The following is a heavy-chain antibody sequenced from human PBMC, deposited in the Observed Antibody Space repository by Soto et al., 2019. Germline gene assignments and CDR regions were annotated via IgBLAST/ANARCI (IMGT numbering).Heavy chain of an antibody. CDR3: ARDLGGELYYYYGMDV. J-gene: IGHJ6*02. V-gene: IGHV3-30-3*01. D-gene: IGHD3-10*01. CDR1: GFTFSSYA. Sequence: QVQLVESGVGVVQPGRSLRLSCAASGFTFSSYAMHWVRQAPGKGLEWVAVISYDGSNKYYADSVKGRFTISRDNSKNTLYQQMNGQRAEDTAVYYCARDLGGELYYYYGMDVWGQVTTVTVAS. CDR2: ISYDGSNK.